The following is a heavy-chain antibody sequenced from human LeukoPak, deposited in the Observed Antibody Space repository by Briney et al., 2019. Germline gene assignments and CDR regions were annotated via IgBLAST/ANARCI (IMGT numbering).Heavy chain of an antibody. Sequence: ASVKVSCKASGDTFTNHYIHWVRQAPGQGLEWMGISNPRGGSTSHAQKFQGRVNMTTDTSTSTVYMEVSSLRSEDTAVYYCARSPAYCSGGTCYGHNWFDHWGQGTLVTVSS. D-gene: IGHD2-15*01. CDR1: GDTFTNHY. CDR2: SNPRGGST. CDR3: ARSPAYCSGGTCYGHNWFDH. V-gene: IGHV1-46*01. J-gene: IGHJ5*02.